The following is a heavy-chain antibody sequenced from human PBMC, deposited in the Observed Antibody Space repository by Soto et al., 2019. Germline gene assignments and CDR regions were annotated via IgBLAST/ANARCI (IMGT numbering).Heavy chain of an antibody. D-gene: IGHD3-9*01. Sequence: QVQLVESGGGVVQPGRSLRLSCAASGFTFSSYGMHWVRQAPGKGLEWVAVIWYDGSNKYYADSVKGRFTISRDNSKNTRYLQMNSRRAEDTAVYYCARGGGYDILTGYYYYYGMDVWGQGTTVTVSS. J-gene: IGHJ6*02. CDR2: IWYDGSNK. CDR3: ARGGGYDILTGYYYYYGMDV. CDR1: GFTFSSYG. V-gene: IGHV3-33*01.